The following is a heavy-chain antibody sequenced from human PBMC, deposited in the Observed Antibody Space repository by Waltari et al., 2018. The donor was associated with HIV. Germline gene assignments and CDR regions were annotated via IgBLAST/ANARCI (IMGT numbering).Heavy chain of an antibody. CDR2: INSDGGDA. Sequence: LVQSGGGLVQPGGSLRLSCAASGFSFSASWLHWVRQSPWKGLEWVSRINSDGGDATYADSVKGRFTVSRDNAKNTLFLEMSSLRVEDTAVYYCARDDYDFWSGPRRDKNYGMDVWGQGTAVTVSS. J-gene: IGHJ6*02. CDR1: GFSFSASW. V-gene: IGHV3-74*01. D-gene: IGHD3-3*01. CDR3: ARDDYDFWSGPRRDKNYGMDV.